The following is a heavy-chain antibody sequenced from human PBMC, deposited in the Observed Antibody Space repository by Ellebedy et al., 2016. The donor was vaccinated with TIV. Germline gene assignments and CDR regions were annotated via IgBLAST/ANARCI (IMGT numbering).Heavy chain of an antibody. CDR3: ASLAGSGYYSGHALDL. Sequence: GESLKISCEASEFSVSSNYMTWVPQAPGRGLDWVSSIYRGGNTYFADAVKGRFTISRDNSKNTVFLQMNSLRAEDTAVYYCASLAGSGYYSGHALDLWGQGTMVTVSS. V-gene: IGHV3-53*01. CDR1: EFSVSSNY. CDR2: IYRGGNT. D-gene: IGHD3-22*01. J-gene: IGHJ3*01.